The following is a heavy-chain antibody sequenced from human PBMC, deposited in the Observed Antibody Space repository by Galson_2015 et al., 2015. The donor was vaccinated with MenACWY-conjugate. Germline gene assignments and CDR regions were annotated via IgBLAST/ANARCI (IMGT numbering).Heavy chain of an antibody. CDR3: ARAGYCSGGSCYSPDPAGMDV. J-gene: IGHJ6*02. D-gene: IGHD2-15*01. V-gene: IGHV3-48*04. CDR1: GFTFSSYS. CDR2: ISSSSSTI. Sequence: SLRLSCAASGFTFSSYSMNWVRQAPGKGLEWVSYISSSSSTIYYADSVKGRFTISRDNAKNSLYLQMNSLRAEDTAVYYCARAGYCSGGSCYSPDPAGMDVWGQGTTVTVSS.